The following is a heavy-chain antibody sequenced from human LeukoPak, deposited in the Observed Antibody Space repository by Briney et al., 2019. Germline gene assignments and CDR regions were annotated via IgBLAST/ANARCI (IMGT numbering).Heavy chain of an antibody. D-gene: IGHD5-12*01. CDR1: GGTFSSYA. V-gene: IGHV1-69*06. CDR2: IIPIFGTA. CDR3: ARHSGKNSGYDYAFDY. J-gene: IGHJ4*02. Sequence: SVKVSCKASGGTFSSYAISWVRQAPGQGLEWMGGIIPIFGTANYAQKFQGRVTITADKSTSTAYMELSSLRSEDTAVYYCARHSGKNSGYDYAFDYWGQGTLVTVSS.